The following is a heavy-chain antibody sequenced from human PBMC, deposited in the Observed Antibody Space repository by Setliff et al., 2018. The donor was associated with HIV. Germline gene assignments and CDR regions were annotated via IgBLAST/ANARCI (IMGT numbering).Heavy chain of an antibody. CDR2: IYYSGSI. Sequence: TLSLTCSVSGGSVSSGNYYWSWIRQPPGKGLEWIWYIYYSGSIKYNPSLKSRVTISVDTSKNQFSLNLSSVTAADTAVYYCAQEERDAYNYWFDPWGQGTLVTVSS. CDR1: GGSVSSGNYY. V-gene: IGHV4-61*01. CDR3: AQEERDAYNYWFDP. D-gene: IGHD1-1*01. J-gene: IGHJ5*02.